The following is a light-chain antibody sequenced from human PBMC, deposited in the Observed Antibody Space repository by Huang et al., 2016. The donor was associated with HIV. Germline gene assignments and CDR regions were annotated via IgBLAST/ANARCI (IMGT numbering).Light chain of an antibody. CDR1: HTVLYSLNKKNY. CDR2: WAT. CDR3: LQYYSVPQT. J-gene: IGKJ1*01. V-gene: IGKV4-1*01. Sequence: IVMTQSPDSLAVSPGERATINGKSSHTVLYSLNKKNYLAWFQQKPGRPPKLLLYWATTRESVVPDLFSGSGSGTDFTLTINNLQAEDVAVYFCLQYYSVPQTFGHGTKVEIK.